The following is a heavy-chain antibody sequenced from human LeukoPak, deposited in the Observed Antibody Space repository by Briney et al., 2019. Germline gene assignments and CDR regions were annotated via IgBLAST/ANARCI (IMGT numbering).Heavy chain of an antibody. J-gene: IGHJ5*02. CDR3: ATVPYGCSGGSCYQNWFDP. V-gene: IGHV1-24*01. D-gene: IGHD2-15*01. CDR2: FDPEDGET. Sequence: ASVKVSCKVSGYTLTELSMHWVRQAPGKGLEWMGGFDPEDGETIYAQKFQGRVTMTEDTSTDIAYMELSSLRSEDTAVYYCATVPYGCSGGSCYQNWFDPWGQGTLVTVSS. CDR1: GYTLTELS.